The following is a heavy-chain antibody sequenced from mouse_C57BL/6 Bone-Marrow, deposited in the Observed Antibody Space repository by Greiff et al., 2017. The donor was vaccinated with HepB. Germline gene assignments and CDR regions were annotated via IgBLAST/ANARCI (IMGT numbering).Heavy chain of an antibody. CDR3: AREGAPWFAY. V-gene: IGHV3-6*01. J-gene: IGHJ3*01. Sequence: EVHLVESGPGLVKPSQSLSLTCSVTGYSITSGYYWNWIRQFPGNKLEWMGYISYDGSNNYNPSLKNRISITRATSKNQFFLKLNSVTTEDTATYYCAREGAPWFAYWGQGTLVTVSA. CDR2: ISYDGSN. CDR1: GYSITSGYY.